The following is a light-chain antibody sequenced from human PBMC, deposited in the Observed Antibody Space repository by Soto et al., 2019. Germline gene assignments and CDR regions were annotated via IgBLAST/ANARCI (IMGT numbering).Light chain of an antibody. CDR2: GAS. J-gene: IGKJ4*01. V-gene: IGKV1-6*01. CDR3: LQTYNYPLT. CDR1: QDIRND. Sequence: AIQITQSPSSPSASAGDSVTITWRASQDIRNDLGWFQQKPGKAPNLLIYGASSVHRGVPSRFSGSGSGSDFTLTISSLQSEDFATYYCLQTYNYPLTFGGGTKVDIK.